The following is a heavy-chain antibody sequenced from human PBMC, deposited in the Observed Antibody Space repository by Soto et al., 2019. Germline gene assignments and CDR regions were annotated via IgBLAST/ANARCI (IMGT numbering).Heavy chain of an antibody. CDR1: GFTFSSYS. D-gene: IGHD3-3*01. J-gene: IGHJ6*02. Sequence: GGSLRLSCAASGFTFSSYSMNWVRQAPGKGLEWVSYISSSSSTIYYADSVKGRFTISRDNAKNSLYLQMNSLRDEDTAVYYCARSHTIFGVVAAYYYGMDVWGQGTTVTVS. CDR2: ISSSSSTI. V-gene: IGHV3-48*02. CDR3: ARSHTIFGVVAAYYYGMDV.